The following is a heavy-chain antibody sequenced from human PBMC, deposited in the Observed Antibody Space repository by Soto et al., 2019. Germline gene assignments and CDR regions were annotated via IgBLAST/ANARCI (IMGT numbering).Heavy chain of an antibody. V-gene: IGHV3-49*04. CDR3: SRVAGDVYNYDRDDH. J-gene: IGHJ4*02. CDR1: GFTFGNYG. Sequence: GGSLRLSCKTSGFTFGNYGLTWVRQAPGKGLEWVAFIRSKVYAGTTEYAASVKGRFTISRDDSKSIVYLQMNSLQTEDTAVYFCSRVAGDVYNYDRDDHWGQGTLVNVSS. D-gene: IGHD3-16*01. CDR2: IRSKVYAGTT.